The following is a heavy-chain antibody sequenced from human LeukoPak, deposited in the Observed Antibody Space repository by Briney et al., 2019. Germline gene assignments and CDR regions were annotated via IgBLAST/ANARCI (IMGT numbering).Heavy chain of an antibody. Sequence: GGSLRLSCAASGFIVSSDHMSWARQAPGKGLEWVSAIHSGGTTYYADSVRGRFTISRDNRKNTLYLQMNSLRGEDTAIYYCAREAEILTGYRPTYYYYYMDVWGKGTTVTVSS. V-gene: IGHV3-53*01. CDR3: AREAEILTGYRPTYYYYYMDV. CDR1: GFIVSSDH. D-gene: IGHD3-9*01. J-gene: IGHJ6*03. CDR2: IHSGGTT.